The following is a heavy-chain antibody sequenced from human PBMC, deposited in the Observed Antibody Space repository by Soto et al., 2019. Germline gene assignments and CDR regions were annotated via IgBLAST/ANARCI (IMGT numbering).Heavy chain of an antibody. Sequence: PGGSLRLSCAAYGFSFSNYAMTWVRQAPGKGLEWVSAVTGGGSSTFYADSVKGRFTVSRDNSRKTLYLQMTSLRAEDAAVYYCAKFSATCVYDISSAPGYWGQGTLVTVSS. CDR3: AKFSATCVYDISSAPGY. D-gene: IGHD6-6*01. CDR1: GFSFSNYA. V-gene: IGHV3-23*01. J-gene: IGHJ4*02. CDR2: VTGGGSST.